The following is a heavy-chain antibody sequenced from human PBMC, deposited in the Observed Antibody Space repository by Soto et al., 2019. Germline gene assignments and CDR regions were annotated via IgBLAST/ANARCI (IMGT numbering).Heavy chain of an antibody. V-gene: IGHV3-53*01. J-gene: IGHJ3*02. D-gene: IGHD1-7*01. Sequence: GGSLRLSCAASGFTVSSNYMSWVRQAPGKGLEWVSVIYSGGSTYYADSVKGRFTISRDNSKNTLYLQMNSLRAEDTAVYYCARPNGNYAFDIWGQGTMVTVSS. CDR2: IYSGGST. CDR3: ARPNGNYAFDI. CDR1: GFTVSSNY.